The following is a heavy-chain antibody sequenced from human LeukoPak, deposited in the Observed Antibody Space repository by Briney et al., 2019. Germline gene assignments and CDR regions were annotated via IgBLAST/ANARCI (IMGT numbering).Heavy chain of an antibody. V-gene: IGHV1-8*01. D-gene: IGHD4-17*01. CDR2: MNPNSGNT. Sequence: ASVKVSCKASGYTFTSYDINWVRQATGQGLEWMGWMNPNSGNTGYAQKFQGRVTMTRDTSTSTVYMELSSLRSEDTAVYYCARDSDTVTPYYFDYWGQGTLVTVSS. J-gene: IGHJ4*02. CDR3: ARDSDTVTPYYFDY. CDR1: GYTFTSYD.